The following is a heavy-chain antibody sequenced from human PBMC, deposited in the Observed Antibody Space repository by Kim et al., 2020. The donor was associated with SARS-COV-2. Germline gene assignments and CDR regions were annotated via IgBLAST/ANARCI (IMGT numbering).Heavy chain of an antibody. D-gene: IGHD6-6*01. CDR1: GGSISSGGYY. V-gene: IGHV4-31*03. CDR3: ARDSSSSNYGMDV. Sequence: SETLSLTCTVSGGSISSGGYYWSWIRQHPGKGLEWIGYIYYSGSTYYNPSLKSRVTISVDTSKNQFSLKLSSVTAADTAVYYCARDSSSSNYGMDVWGQGTTVTVSS. J-gene: IGHJ6*02. CDR2: IYYSGST.